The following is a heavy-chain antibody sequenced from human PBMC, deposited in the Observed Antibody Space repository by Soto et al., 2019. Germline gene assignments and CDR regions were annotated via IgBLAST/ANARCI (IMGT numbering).Heavy chain of an antibody. CDR3: AREGSNWNYFDY. CDR2: IYHSGST. D-gene: IGHD1-20*01. Sequence: SETLSVTCAVSGGSISSGGYSWSWIRQPPGKGLEWIGYIYHSGSTYYNPSLKSRVTISVDRSKNQFSLKLSSVTAADTAVYYCAREGSNWNYFDYWGQGTLVTVPS. J-gene: IGHJ4*02. CDR1: GGSISSGGYS. V-gene: IGHV4-30-2*01.